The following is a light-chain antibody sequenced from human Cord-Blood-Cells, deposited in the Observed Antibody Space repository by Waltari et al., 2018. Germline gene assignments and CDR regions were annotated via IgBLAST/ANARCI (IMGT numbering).Light chain of an antibody. Sequence: QSALTQPASVSGSPGQSITISCTGTSSDVGSYNLVSWYQQHPGKAPKLMIYEGSKRPAGVSNLFSGSKSGNTASLTSAGLQAEDEADYYCCSYAVSSTWVFGGGTKLTVL. V-gene: IGLV2-23*01. CDR1: SSDVGSYNL. CDR2: EGS. J-gene: IGLJ3*02. CDR3: CSYAVSSTWV.